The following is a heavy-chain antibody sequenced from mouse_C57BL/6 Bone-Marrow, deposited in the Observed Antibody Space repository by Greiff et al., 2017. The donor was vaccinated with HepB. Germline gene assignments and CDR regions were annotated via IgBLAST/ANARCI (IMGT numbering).Heavy chain of an antibody. J-gene: IGHJ2*01. V-gene: IGHV1-15*01. CDR2: IDPETGGT. CDR1: GYTFTDYE. Sequence: QVQLQQSGAELVRPGASVTLSCKASGYTFTDYEMHWVKQTPVHGLEWIGAIDPETGGTAYNQKFKGKAILTADKSSSTAYMELRSLTSEDSAVYYCTRRQLRSHFDYWGQGTTLTVSS. CDR3: TRRQLRSHFDY. D-gene: IGHD3-2*02.